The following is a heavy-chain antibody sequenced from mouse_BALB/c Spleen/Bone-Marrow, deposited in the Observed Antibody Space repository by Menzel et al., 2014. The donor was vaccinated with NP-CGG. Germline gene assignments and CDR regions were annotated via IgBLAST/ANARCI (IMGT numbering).Heavy chain of an antibody. CDR2: INPYNDGT. CDR1: GYTFTSYV. D-gene: IGHD3-2*01. J-gene: IGHJ2*01. V-gene: IGHV1-14*01. Sequence: VQLQQSGPELVKPGASVKMSCKASGYTFTSYVMHWVKQKPGQGLEWIGYINPYNDGTKYNEKLKGKATLTADKSSSTAYMQLSSLTSDDSAVYFCAREWTARAVDYWGQGTTLTVSS. CDR3: AREWTARAVDY.